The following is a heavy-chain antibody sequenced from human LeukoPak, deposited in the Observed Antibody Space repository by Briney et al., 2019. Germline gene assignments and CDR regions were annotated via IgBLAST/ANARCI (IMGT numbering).Heavy chain of an antibody. V-gene: IGHV3-21*04. J-gene: IGHJ4*02. CDR3: ARVGSEEGYYFDY. CDR1: GFTFSSYS. CDR2: ISSSSSYI. Sequence: GGSLRLSCAASGFTFSSYSMNWVRQAPGKGLEWVSSISSSSSYIYYADSVKGRFTISRDNDKNSLYLQMNSLRAEDTALYYCARVGSEEGYYFDYWGQGTLVTVSS. D-gene: IGHD2-15*01.